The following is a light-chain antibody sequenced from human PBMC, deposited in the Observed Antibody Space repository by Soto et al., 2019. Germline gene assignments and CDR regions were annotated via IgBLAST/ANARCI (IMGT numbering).Light chain of an antibody. Sequence: EIVLTQSPGTLSLSPGERATLSCRASQSVSSSYLAWYQHKPGQAPRLLIYDASALPRGVPSRFSGSGSGTKFTLTIASLQPDDFATYYCQQYETFSGTFGPGTKVDIK. CDR2: DAS. J-gene: IGKJ1*01. CDR1: QSVSSSY. CDR3: QQYETFSGT. V-gene: IGKV3-20*01.